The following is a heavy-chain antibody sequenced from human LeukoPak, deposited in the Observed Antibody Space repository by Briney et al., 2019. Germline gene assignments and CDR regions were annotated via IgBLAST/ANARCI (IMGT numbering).Heavy chain of an antibody. CDR3: VRLGRTSPGNWYKLFDQ. CDR1: GFTFDDYA. D-gene: IGHD2-2*01. J-gene: IGHJ4*02. CDR2: ISWNSGSI. Sequence: GGSLRLSCAASGFTFDDYAMHWVRQAPGKGLEWVSGISWNSGSISYADSVKGRFTISRDNAKNSLYLQMNSLRVEDTALYYCVRLGRTSPGNWYKLFDQGGQGTLVTVSS. V-gene: IGHV3-9*01.